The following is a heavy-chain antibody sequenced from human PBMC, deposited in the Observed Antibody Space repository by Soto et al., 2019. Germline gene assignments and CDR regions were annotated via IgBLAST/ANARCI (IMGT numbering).Heavy chain of an antibody. D-gene: IGHD3-22*01. Sequence: GGSLRLSCAASGFTFSSYAMSWVRQAPGKGLEWVSAISGSGGSTYYADSVKGRFTISRDNSKNTLYLQMNSLRAEDTAVYYCAKSLDPGLGYYSDSSGDAFDIRRHATMVTV. CDR3: AKSLDPGLGYYSDSSGDAFDI. CDR2: ISGSGGST. V-gene: IGHV3-23*01. J-gene: IGHJ3*02. CDR1: GFTFSSYA.